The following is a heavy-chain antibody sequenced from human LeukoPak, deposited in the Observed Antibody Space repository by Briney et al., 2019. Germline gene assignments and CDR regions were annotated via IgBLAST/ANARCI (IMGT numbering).Heavy chain of an antibody. V-gene: IGHV1-69-2*01. CDR1: GYTFTDYY. D-gene: IGHD3-3*01. CDR2: VDTEDGET. J-gene: IGHJ4*02. CDR3: ATGAGLYGALEV. Sequence: GATVKLSCKVSGYTFTDYYMHWVPQAPGKGLEWMGLVDTEDGETIYAEKSQGRVTITADTSTDTAYMELSSLRSEDTAVYYCATGAGLYGALEVWGQGTLVTVSS.